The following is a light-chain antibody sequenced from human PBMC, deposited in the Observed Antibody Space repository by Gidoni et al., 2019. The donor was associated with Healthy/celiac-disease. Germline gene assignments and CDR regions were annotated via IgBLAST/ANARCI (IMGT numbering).Light chain of an antibody. CDR3: MQALQTPRYT. CDR2: LGS. J-gene: IGKJ2*01. V-gene: IGKV2-28*01. Sequence: DIVMTQSTLSLPVTPGEPASISCRSSQSLLHSNGYNYLDWYLQKPGQSPQILIYLGSNRASGVPDRFSGSGSGTDFTLKISRVEAEDVGVYYCMQALQTPRYTFGQGTKLEIK. CDR1: QSLLHSNGYNY.